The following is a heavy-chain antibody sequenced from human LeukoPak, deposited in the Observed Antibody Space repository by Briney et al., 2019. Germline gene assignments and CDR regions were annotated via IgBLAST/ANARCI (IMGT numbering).Heavy chain of an antibody. CDR2: ISSSSSTI. V-gene: IGHV3-48*02. CDR3: SRDWRGYSGYIDY. D-gene: IGHD5-12*01. J-gene: IGHJ4*02. Sequence: GGSLRLSCAASGFTFSDFSMNWVRQAPGEGLQWVSYISSSSSTILYADSVKGRFTISRDNAKNSLYLQMNSLRDEGTAVYYCSRDWRGYSGYIDYWGRGTLVTVSS. CDR1: GFTFSDFS.